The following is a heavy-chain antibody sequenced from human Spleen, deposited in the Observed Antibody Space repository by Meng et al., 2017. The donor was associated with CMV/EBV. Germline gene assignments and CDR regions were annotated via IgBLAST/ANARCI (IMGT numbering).Heavy chain of an antibody. J-gene: IGHJ4*02. CDR2: ITGGAAT. CDR3: TKGKDN. Sequence: GSLRLSCAASGFTFSNYALNWVRQAPGKGLEWVSTITGGAATYYADSVKGRFTISRDNSKNTIFLQMNRLRGDDTAVYYCTKGKDNWGQGTLVTVSS. V-gene: IGHV3-23*01. CDR1: GFTFSNYA.